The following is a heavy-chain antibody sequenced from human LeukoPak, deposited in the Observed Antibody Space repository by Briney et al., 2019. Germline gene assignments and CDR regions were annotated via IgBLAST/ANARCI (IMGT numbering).Heavy chain of an antibody. D-gene: IGHD6-6*01. CDR1: GGSISSYY. Sequence: SETLSLTCTASGGSISSYYWSWIRQPPGKGLEWIGYIYYSGSTNYNPSLKSRVTISVDTSKNQFSLKLSSVTAADTAVYYCARDGLGSSSPFYYFDYWGQGTLVTVSS. J-gene: IGHJ4*02. CDR2: IYYSGST. CDR3: ARDGLGSSSPFYYFDY. V-gene: IGHV4-59*01.